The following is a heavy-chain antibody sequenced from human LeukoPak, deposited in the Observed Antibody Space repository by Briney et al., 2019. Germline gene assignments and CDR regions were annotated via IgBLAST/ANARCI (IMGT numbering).Heavy chain of an antibody. J-gene: IGHJ5*01. V-gene: IGHV3-23*01. D-gene: IGHD2-15*01. Sequence: GGSLRLSCEVFGFTFSTSAMSWVRQAPGKGLEWVSGIRASDDTTYYVDSVKGRFTISRDNSKNTLFLQMNSLTAEDTAIYYCVKEGGSFLTWFDSWGQGSLVTVSS. CDR2: IRASDDTT. CDR3: VKEGGSFLTWFDS. CDR1: GFTFSTSA.